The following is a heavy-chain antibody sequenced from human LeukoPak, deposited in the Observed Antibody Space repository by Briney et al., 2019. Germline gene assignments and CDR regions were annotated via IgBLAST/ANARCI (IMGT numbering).Heavy chain of an antibody. J-gene: IGHJ4*02. D-gene: IGHD3-3*01. V-gene: IGHV4-59*08. CDR3: ARLSGSGYYLLVDY. CDR1: GGSISSYY. Sequence: PSETLSLTCTVSGGSISSYYWSWIRQPPGKGLEWIGYIYYSGSTNYNPSLKSRVTISVDTSKNQFSLKLSSVTAADTAVYHCARLSGSGYYLLVDYWGQGTLVTVSS. CDR2: IYYSGST.